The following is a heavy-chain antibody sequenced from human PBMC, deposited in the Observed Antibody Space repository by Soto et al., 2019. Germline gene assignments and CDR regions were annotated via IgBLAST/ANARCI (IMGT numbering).Heavy chain of an antibody. V-gene: IGHV4-59*11. D-gene: IGHD3-22*01. CDR1: CGSLTVHY. J-gene: IGHJ3*02. CDR3: ARGYYYDSSGVAFDI. CDR2: VSHSGVT. Sequence: LSLTCAVSCGSLTVHYWTLIRQPPGKGLEWIGYVSHSGVTNYKPSLESRVTISVDTSKNQFSLNLRTVTAADTALFYCARGYYYDSSGVAFDIWGQGTLVTVSS.